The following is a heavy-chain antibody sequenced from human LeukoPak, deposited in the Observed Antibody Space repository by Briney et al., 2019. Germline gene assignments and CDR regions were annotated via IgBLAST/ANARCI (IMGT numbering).Heavy chain of an antibody. V-gene: IGHV3-23*01. Sequence: GGSLRLSCAASGFTFSSYAMSWVRQAPGKGLEWVSAISGSGSSTYYADSVKGRFTISRDNSKNTLYLQMNSLRAEDTAVYYCAKDLHGREPRIGGDYWGQGTLVTVSS. CDR2: ISGSGSST. CDR1: GFTFSSYA. CDR3: AKDLHGREPRIGGDY. D-gene: IGHD2/OR15-2a*01. J-gene: IGHJ4*02.